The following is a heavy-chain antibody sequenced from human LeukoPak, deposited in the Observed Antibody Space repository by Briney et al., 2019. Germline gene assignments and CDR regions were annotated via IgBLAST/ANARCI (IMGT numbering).Heavy chain of an antibody. CDR1: GFTFSSYD. J-gene: IGHJ4*02. D-gene: IGHD3-22*01. Sequence: GGSLRLSCAASGFTFSSYDMHWVRQATGKGLEWVSAIGTAGDTYYPGSVKGRFTISRENAKNSLYLQMNSLRAGDTAVYYCARGAVSSGIDYWGQGTLVTVSS. V-gene: IGHV3-13*01. CDR3: ARGAVSSGIDY. CDR2: IGTAGDT.